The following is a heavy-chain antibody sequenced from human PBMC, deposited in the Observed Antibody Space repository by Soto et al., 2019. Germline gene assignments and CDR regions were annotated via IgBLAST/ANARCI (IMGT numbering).Heavy chain of an antibody. CDR1: GGSISSYY. V-gene: IGHV4-59*01. Sequence: SETLSLTCTVSGGSISSYYWSWIRQPPGKGLEWIGYIYYSGSTNYNPSLKSRVTISVDTSKNQFSLKLSSVTAEDTAVYYCARGGVRYCSGGSCYSGSQDYNFDYWGQGTLVTVSS. CDR2: IYYSGST. J-gene: IGHJ4*02. D-gene: IGHD2-15*01. CDR3: ARGGVRYCSGGSCYSGSQDYNFDY.